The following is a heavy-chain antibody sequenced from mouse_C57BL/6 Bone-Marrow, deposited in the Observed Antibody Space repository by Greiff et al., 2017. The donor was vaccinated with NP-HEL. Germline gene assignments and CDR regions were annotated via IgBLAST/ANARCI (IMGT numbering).Heavy chain of an antibody. J-gene: IGHJ1*03. V-gene: IGHV1-15*01. CDR1: GYTFTDYE. CDR3: TRSRYGSSYWYFDV. CDR2: IDPETGGT. Sequence: QVQPQQSGAELVRPGASVTLSCKASGYTFTDYEMHWVKQTPVHGLEWIGAIDPETGGTAYNQKFKGKAILTADKSSSTAYMELRSLTSEDSAVYYCTRSRYGSSYWYFDVWGTGTTVTVSS. D-gene: IGHD1-1*01.